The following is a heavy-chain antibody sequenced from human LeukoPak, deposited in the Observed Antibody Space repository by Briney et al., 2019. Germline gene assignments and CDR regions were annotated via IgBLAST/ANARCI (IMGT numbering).Heavy chain of an antibody. Sequence: SETLSLTCAVYDGSFSGYYWSWIRQPPGKGLEWIGEINHSGSTNYNPSLKSRVTISLDTSKSQFSLKVRYVTAADTTVYYCARGLNDSWTGENYWGQGTLVTVSS. CDR2: INHSGST. D-gene: IGHD3-3*01. CDR1: DGSFSGYY. J-gene: IGHJ4*02. CDR3: ARGLNDSWTGENY. V-gene: IGHV4-34*01.